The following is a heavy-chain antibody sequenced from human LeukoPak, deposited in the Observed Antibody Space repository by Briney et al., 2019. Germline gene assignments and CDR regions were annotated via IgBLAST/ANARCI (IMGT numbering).Heavy chain of an antibody. CDR1: GGTFSSYA. J-gene: IGHJ5*02. D-gene: IGHD6-13*01. CDR2: IIPIFGTA. CDR3: AREPPGAAAGNIWFDP. V-gene: IGHV1-69*05. Sequence: SVKVSCKASGGTFSSYAISWVRQAPGQGLEWMGGIIPIFGTANYAQKFQGRVTITTDESTGTAYMELSSLRSEDTAVYYCAREPPGAAAGNIWFDPWGQGTLVTVSS.